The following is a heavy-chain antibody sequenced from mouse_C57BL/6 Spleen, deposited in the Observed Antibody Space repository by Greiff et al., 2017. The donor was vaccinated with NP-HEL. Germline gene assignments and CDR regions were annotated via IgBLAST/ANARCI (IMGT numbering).Heavy chain of an antibody. CDR1: GFTFSDAW. CDR3: TRPAIYYDYLTPFDY. D-gene: IGHD2-4*01. Sequence: EVKLMESGGGLVQPGGSMKLSCAASGFTFSDAWMDWVRQSPEKGLEWVAEIRNKANNHSTYYAESVKGRFTISRDDSKSSVYLQMNSLRAEDTGIYYCTRPAIYYDYLTPFDYWGQGTTLTVSS. V-gene: IGHV6-6*01. J-gene: IGHJ2*01. CDR2: IRNKANNHST.